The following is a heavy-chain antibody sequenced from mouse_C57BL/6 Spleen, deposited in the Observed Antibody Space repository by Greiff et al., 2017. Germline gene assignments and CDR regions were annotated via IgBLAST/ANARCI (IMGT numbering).Heavy chain of an antibody. V-gene: IGHV5-9-1*02. CDR1: GFTFSSYA. J-gene: IGHJ4*01. Sequence: EVQGVESGEGLVKPGGSLKLSCAASGFTFSSYAMSWVRQTPEKRLEWVAYISSGGDYIYYADTVKGRFTISRDNARNTLYLQMSSLKSEDTAMYYCTREGCSCDAMDYWGQGTSVTVSS. D-gene: IGHD1-1*01. CDR2: ISSGGDYI. CDR3: TREGCSCDAMDY.